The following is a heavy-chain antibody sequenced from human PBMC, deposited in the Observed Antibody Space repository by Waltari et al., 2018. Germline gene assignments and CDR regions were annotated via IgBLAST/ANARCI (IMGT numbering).Heavy chain of an antibody. D-gene: IGHD3-3*01. CDR2: ISGDCSTI. CDR1: GFTLSGTW. J-gene: IGHJ4*01. V-gene: IGHV3-74*01. Sequence: EVQLVESGGGLVQPGGSLRLSCAASGFTLSGTWLHWVRQVPGNGLVCVSRISGDCSTINDADSVKVRFTITRDTAKNTLDLQMTSLGAEDTAVYYCARGADLWGQGILVTVSS. CDR3: ARGADL.